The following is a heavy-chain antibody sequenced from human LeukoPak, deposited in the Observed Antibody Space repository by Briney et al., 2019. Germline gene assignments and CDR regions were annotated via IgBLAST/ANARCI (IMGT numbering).Heavy chain of an antibody. CDR3: AKAAAAPGFDF. V-gene: IGHV3-23*01. CDR1: GFSFSSYP. D-gene: IGHD6-13*01. CDR2: VSGSGDRM. J-gene: IGHJ4*02. Sequence: GGPLRLSCAASGFSFSSYPMHWVRQAPGKGLEWVATVSGSGDRMYHADSVKGRFTISRDNSKNTIYLQMNSLRAEDTALYYCAKAAAAPGFDFWGQGTLVTVSS.